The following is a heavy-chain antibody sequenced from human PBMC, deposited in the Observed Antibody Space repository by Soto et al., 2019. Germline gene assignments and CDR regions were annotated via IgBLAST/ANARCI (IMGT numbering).Heavy chain of an antibody. Sequence: QVQLVESGGGLVKPGGSLRLSCAASGFTFSDYYMRWIRQAPGKGLEWVSYISSSGSTIHYADSVKGRFTISRDNAKNSLYLQMNSLRAEDTAVDYCARSMEIVVVVAATYYYYGMDVWGQGTTVTVSS. CDR1: GFTFSDYY. V-gene: IGHV3-11*01. J-gene: IGHJ6*02. CDR2: ISSSGSTI. D-gene: IGHD2-15*01. CDR3: ARSMEIVVVVAATYYYYGMDV.